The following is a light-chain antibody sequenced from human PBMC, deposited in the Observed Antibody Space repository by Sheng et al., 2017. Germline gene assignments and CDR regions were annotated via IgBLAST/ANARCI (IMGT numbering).Light chain of an antibody. CDR1: QSVSSN. Sequence: ERVMTQSPATLSVSPGERATLSCRASQSVSSNLAWYQQKPGQAPRLLIYGASTRATGIPARFSGSGSGTDFTLTISSLQSEDFAVYYCQQYNSWPPIFTFGPGTKVDIK. V-gene: IGKV3-15*01. CDR3: QQYNSWPPIFT. J-gene: IGKJ3*01. CDR2: GAS.